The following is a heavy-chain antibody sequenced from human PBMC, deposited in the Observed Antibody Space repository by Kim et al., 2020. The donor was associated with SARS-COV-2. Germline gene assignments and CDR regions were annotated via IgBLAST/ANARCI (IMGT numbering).Heavy chain of an antibody. V-gene: IGHV4-39*01. CDR3: ARQGVVEVTDVFDP. D-gene: IGHD2-21*02. CDR2: VYNSGTT. CDR1: GGSISSNFYY. J-gene: IGHJ5*02. Sequence: SETLSLTCTVSGGSISSNFYYWGWIRQPLGKGLEWIASVYNSGTTIYNPSLKSRVTLSMDPSENQFSLKLRSLTAADTAVYYCARQGVVEVTDVFDPWGQGIQVTVSS.